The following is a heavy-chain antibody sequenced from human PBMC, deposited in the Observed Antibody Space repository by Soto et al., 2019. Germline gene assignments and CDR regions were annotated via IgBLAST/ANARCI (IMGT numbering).Heavy chain of an antibody. J-gene: IGHJ4*02. CDR1: GGSISSGGYY. CDR2: IYYSGST. D-gene: IGHD2-2*01. CDR3: ARRNRMLWLFDY. V-gene: IGHV4-31*03. Sequence: QVQLQESGPGLVKPSQTLSLTCTVSGGSISSGGYYWSWIRQHQGKGLEWIGYIYYSGSTYYNPSLKSRVTISVDTSKNQFSLKLSSVTAADTAVYYCARRNRMLWLFDYWGQGTLVTVSS.